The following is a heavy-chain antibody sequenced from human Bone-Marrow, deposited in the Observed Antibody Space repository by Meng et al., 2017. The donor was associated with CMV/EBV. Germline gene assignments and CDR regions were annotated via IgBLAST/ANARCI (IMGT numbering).Heavy chain of an antibody. CDR1: GFPFSSYA. CDR3: ARKPELVGFDY. J-gene: IGHJ4*02. D-gene: IGHD6-6*01. Sequence: SCAASGFPFSSYAMHWVRQAPGKGLEWVAVISYDGSNKYYADSVKGRFTISRDNSKNTLYLQMNSLRAEDTAVYYCARKPELVGFDYWGQGTLVTVSS. CDR2: ISYDGSNK. V-gene: IGHV3-30*04.